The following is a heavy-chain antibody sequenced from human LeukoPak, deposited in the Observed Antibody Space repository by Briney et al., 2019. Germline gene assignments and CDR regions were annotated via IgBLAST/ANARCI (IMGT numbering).Heavy chain of an antibody. J-gene: IGHJ5*02. CDR1: GFTFSDYY. V-gene: IGHV3-11*04. CDR3: ARSYGDYEGYNWFDP. CDR2: ISSSGSTI. Sequence: PGGSLRLSCAASGFTFSDYYMSWTRQAPGKGLEWVSYISSSGSTIYYADSVKGRFTISRDNAKNSLYLQMNSLRAEDTAVYYCARSYGDYEGYNWFDPWGQGTLVTVSS. D-gene: IGHD4-17*01.